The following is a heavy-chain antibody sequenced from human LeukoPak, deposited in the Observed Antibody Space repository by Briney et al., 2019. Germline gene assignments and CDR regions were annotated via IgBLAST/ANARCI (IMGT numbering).Heavy chain of an antibody. D-gene: IGHD4-17*01. V-gene: IGHV3-23*01. CDR2: ITDSGRKT. J-gene: IGHJ4*02. CDR3: AKITKATTPNY. Sequence: PGGSLRLSCAASGFTCSNYAMNWVRQASGRGLEWVSGITDSGRKTYYADSVKGRFSISRDNSKNTVYLQMSDLRAEDTAVYYCAKITKATTPNYWGQGTLVTVSS. CDR1: GFTCSNYA.